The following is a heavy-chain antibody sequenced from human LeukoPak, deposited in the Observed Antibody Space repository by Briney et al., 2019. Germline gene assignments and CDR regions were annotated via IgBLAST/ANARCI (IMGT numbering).Heavy chain of an antibody. CDR1: GGSISSSSYY. CDR3: ARDQSYGSGFDY. V-gene: IGHV4-39*07. D-gene: IGHD3-10*01. Sequence: SETLSLTCTVSGGSISSSSYYWGWIRQPPGKGLEWIGSIYYSGSTYYNPSLKSRVTISVDTSKNQFSLKLSSVTAADTAVYYCARDQSYGSGFDYWGQGTLVTVPS. J-gene: IGHJ4*02. CDR2: IYYSGST.